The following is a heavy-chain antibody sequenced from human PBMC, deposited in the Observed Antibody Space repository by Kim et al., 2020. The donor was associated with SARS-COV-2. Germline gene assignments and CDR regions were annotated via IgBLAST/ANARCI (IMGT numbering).Heavy chain of an antibody. CDR3: ASAPSGYRTLDY. V-gene: IGHV4-59*13. D-gene: IGHD3-22*01. Sequence: SETLSLTCTVSGVPISRYYWSWIRQPPGKGLEWIVYIDNSGTNYNPSLKSRVTISVDTSKHQFSLRLTSVTAADTAVYYCASAPSGYRTLDYWGQGTLVTVSS. CDR1: GVPISRYY. J-gene: IGHJ4*02. CDR2: IDNSGT.